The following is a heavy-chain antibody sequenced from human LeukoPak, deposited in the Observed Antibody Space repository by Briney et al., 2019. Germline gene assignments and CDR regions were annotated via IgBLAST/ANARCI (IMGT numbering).Heavy chain of an antibody. V-gene: IGHV3-21*01. D-gene: IGHD4-17*01. Sequence: PGGSLRLSCTVSGFTFSSYWMNWVRQAPGKGLEWVSSISSNSSYIYYADSVKGRFTISRDNAKNSLYLQMNSLRAEDTAVYYCASADGDFRYYWGQGTLVTVSS. CDR1: GFTFSSYW. CDR3: ASADGDFRYY. CDR2: ISSNSSYI. J-gene: IGHJ4*02.